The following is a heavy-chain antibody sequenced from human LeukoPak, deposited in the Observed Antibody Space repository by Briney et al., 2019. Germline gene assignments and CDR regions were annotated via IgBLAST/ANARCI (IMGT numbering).Heavy chain of an antibody. CDR3: ARDIVGATGDAFDI. J-gene: IGHJ3*02. CDR2: MNQDGSEK. V-gene: IGHV3-7*01. CDR1: GVTFSSYW. D-gene: IGHD1-26*01. Sequence: PGGSLRLSCAASGVTFSSYWLSWVRQAPGKGLEWVANMNQDGSEKNYVDSVRGRFTISRDTAKNSLYLQMNSLRAEDTAVYYCARDIVGATGDAFDIWGQGTMVTVSS.